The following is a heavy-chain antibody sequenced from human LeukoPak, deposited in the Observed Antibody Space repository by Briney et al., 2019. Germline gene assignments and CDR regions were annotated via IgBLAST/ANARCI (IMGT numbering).Heavy chain of an antibody. D-gene: IGHD3-10*01. CDR1: GFTFSGYT. Sequence: PGGSLRLSCAVSGFTFSGYTMNWVRQTPGKGLEWVSSISPRSTYMYNADSVKGRVTISRDNAKNSLYLQMNSLRAEDTAMYYCARSGYGSADSWGQGTPVTVSS. CDR3: ARSGYGSADS. CDR2: ISPRSTYM. V-gene: IGHV3-21*01. J-gene: IGHJ4*02.